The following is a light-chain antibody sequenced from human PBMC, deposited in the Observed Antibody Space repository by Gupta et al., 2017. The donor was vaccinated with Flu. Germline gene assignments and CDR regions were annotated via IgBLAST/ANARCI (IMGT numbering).Light chain of an antibody. V-gene: IGLV1-51*02. CDR1: SSNIGNNY. CDR3: GTWDSSLSAYV. Sequence: QSVLPPPPSVSAAPGPKVTISCSGSSSNIGNNYASWHQQFPGTAPKLLIYENNKRPSGIPDRFSGSKSGSSATLGITGLQTGDEADYYCGTWDSSLSAYVFGTGTKVTV. CDR2: ENN. J-gene: IGLJ1*01.